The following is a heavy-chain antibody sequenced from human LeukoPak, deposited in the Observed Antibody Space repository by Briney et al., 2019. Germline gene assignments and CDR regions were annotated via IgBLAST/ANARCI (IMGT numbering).Heavy chain of an antibody. D-gene: IGHD2-15*01. CDR2: ISSGSSTI. V-gene: IGHV3-48*04. CDR1: GFTFSSYS. Sequence: GGSLRLSCAASGFTFSSYSMNWVRQAPGKGLEWVSYISSGSSTIYYADSVKGRFTISRDNAKNSLYLQMNSLRAEDTAVYYRARTGCSGGSCYSVLADRRYNWFDPWGQGTLVTVSS. CDR3: ARTGCSGGSCYSVLADRRYNWFDP. J-gene: IGHJ5*02.